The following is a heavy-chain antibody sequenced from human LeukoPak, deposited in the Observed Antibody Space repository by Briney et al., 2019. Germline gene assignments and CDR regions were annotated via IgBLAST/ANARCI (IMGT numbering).Heavy chain of an antibody. CDR3: ARDDSSGYHNWFDP. J-gene: IGHJ5*02. D-gene: IGHD3-22*01. V-gene: IGHV1-2*02. Sequence: GASVKVSCKASGYTLTGYYMHWVRQAPGQGLEWMGWINPNSGGTNYAQKFQGRVTMTRDTSISTAYMELSRLRSDDTAVYYCARDDSSGYHNWFDPWGQGTLVTVSS. CDR1: GYTLTGYY. CDR2: INPNSGGT.